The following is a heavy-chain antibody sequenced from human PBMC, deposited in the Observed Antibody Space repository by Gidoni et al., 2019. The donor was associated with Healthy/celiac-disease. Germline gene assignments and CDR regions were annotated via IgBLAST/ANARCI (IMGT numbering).Heavy chain of an antibody. V-gene: IGHV3-23*01. CDR2: VSGSGGST. D-gene: IGHD3-3*01. Sequence: EVQLLESGGGLVQPGGSLRLCGAASGFTFSSFAMCWVRQAPGKGLEWVSAVSGSGGSTYYADSVKGRFTISRDNSKNTLYLEMNSLRAEDTAVYYCAKAQYYDFWSGLSPWGQGTLVTVSS. CDR1: GFTFSSFA. J-gene: IGHJ5*02. CDR3: AKAQYYDFWSGLSP.